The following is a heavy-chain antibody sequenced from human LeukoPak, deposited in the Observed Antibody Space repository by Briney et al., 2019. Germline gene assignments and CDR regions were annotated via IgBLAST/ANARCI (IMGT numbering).Heavy chain of an antibody. J-gene: IGHJ4*02. CDR3: ARHVSYYDYYFDY. D-gene: IGHD1-26*01. V-gene: IGHV4-59*08. CDR2: IYYSGST. CDR1: GGSFSSYY. Sequence: SETLSLTCAVYGGSFSSYYWSWIRQPPGKGLEWIGYIYYSGSTDYNPSLKSRVTISVDTSKNQFSLKLSPVTAADTAVYYCARHVSYYDYYFDYWGQGTLVTVSS.